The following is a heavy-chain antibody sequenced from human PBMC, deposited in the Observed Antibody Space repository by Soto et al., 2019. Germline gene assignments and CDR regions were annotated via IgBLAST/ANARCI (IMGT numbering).Heavy chain of an antibody. V-gene: IGHV1-8*01. CDR3: ARERTVAGNDY. CDR1: GYTFTSYD. D-gene: IGHD6-19*01. CDR2: MNPNSGNT. J-gene: IGHJ4*02. Sequence: QVQLVQSGAEVKKPGASVKVSCKASGYTFTSYDINWVRQATGQGLEWMGWMNPNSGNTGYAQKFQCRVTMTSTTSISTAYRELSSLRSEDTAVYYCARERTVAGNDYWGQGTLVTFSS.